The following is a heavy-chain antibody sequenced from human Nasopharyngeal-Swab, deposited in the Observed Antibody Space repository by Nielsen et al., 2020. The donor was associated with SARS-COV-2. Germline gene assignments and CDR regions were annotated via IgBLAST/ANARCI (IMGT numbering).Heavy chain of an antibody. CDR2: IYPGDSDT. CDR1: GYTFTSYW. V-gene: IGHV5-51*01. Sequence: QVSCKASGYTFTSYWIVWVRQMPGKGLEWMGIIYPGDSDTRYSPSFQGQVTISADKSISTAYLQWSSLKASDTAMYYCARHFFPVRFCGMDVWGQGTTVTVSS. D-gene: IGHD3-3*01. CDR3: ARHFFPVRFCGMDV. J-gene: IGHJ6*02.